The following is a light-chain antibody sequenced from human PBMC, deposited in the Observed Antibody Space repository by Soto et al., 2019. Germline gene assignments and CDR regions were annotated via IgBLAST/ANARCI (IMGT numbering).Light chain of an antibody. CDR1: SSDIGDYNY. CDR3: GSYAVTKGE. CDR2: EVN. J-gene: IGLJ2*01. Sequence: QSVLTQPPSASGSPGQSVTISCTGTSSDIGDYNYVSWYQQHPGKAPKLMIYEVNKRPSGVPDRFSGSKSGNTASLTVSGLQAEDEADYYCGSYAVTKGEFGGGTKLTVL. V-gene: IGLV2-8*01.